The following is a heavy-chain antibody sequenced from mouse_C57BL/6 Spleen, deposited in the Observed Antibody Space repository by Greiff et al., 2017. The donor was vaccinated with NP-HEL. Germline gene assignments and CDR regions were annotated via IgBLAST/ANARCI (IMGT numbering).Heavy chain of an antibody. J-gene: IGHJ3*01. CDR3: ARREFAY. Sequence: VQLQQSGAELARPGASVKLSCKASGYTFTSYGISWVKQGTGQGLEWIGEIYPRSGNTYYNEKFKGKATLTADKSSSTAYMELRSLTSEDSAVYFCARREFAYWGQGTLVTVSA. CDR2: IYPRSGNT. CDR1: GYTFTSYG. V-gene: IGHV1-81*01.